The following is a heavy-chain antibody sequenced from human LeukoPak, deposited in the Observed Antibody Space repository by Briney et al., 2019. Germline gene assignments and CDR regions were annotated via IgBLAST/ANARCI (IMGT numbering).Heavy chain of an antibody. J-gene: IGHJ6*02. CDR1: GYTFTSYG. D-gene: IGHD3-10*01. Sequence: ASVKVSCKASGYTFTSYGISWVRQAPGQGLEWMGWISAYNGNTNYAQKLQGRVTMTTDTSTSTAYMELRSLRSDDTAVYYCAGSMVVVRGGEPLGMDVWGQGTTVTVSS. CDR3: AGSMVVVRGGEPLGMDV. V-gene: IGHV1-18*01. CDR2: ISAYNGNT.